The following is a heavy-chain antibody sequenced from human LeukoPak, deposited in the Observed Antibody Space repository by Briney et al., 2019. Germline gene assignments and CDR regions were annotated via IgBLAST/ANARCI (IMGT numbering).Heavy chain of an antibody. CDR2: LYHSGNT. CDR3: ARGYSSSSFHFDY. CDR1: GYSISSGYY. Sequence: PSETLSLTCAVSGYSISSGYYWGWIRPPPGKGLEWIGSLYHSGNTYHNPSLKSRVTISEDSSKNQFSLKLRSVTAADTAVYYCARGYSSSSFHFDYWGQGTLVTVSS. D-gene: IGHD6-6*01. J-gene: IGHJ4*02. V-gene: IGHV4-38-2*01.